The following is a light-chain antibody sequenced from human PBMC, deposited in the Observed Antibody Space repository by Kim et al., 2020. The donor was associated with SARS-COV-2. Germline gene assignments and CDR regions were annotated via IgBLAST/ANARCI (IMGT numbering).Light chain of an antibody. CDR2: GAS. CDR3: QHYGNSPYT. J-gene: IGKJ2*01. V-gene: IGKV3-20*01. Sequence: LSPGERATLSVRASQSVSSTYLVWYQQKPGQAPRLLIYGASSRATGIPDRFSGSGSGTDFTLTISRLEPEDFAVYYCQHYGNSPYTFGQGTKLEI. CDR1: QSVSSTY.